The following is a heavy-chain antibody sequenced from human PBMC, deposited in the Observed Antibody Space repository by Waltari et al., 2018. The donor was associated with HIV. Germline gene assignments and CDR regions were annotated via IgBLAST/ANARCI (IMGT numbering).Heavy chain of an antibody. CDR3: ARDYNYAPDY. V-gene: IGHV3-33*01. CDR1: GFTFKNFA. D-gene: IGHD5-18*01. CDR2: IYYDGSKK. Sequence: QVQLVESGGGVVQPGRSLRLSCAASGFTFKNFAMNWVRQAPGKGLECVGNIYYDGSKKFYGDSVMGRFTISRDNSKQILYLQMNSLRVEDTALYYCARDYNYAPDYWGQGTLVVVSS. J-gene: IGHJ4*02.